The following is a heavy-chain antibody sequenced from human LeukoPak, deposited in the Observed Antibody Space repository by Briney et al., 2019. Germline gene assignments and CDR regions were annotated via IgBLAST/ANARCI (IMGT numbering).Heavy chain of an antibody. CDR2: INTNTGNP. J-gene: IGHJ6*02. CDR1: GYTFTSYA. D-gene: IGHD3-16*01. CDR3: ARSTHDNGAYYYYGMDV. Sequence: ASVKVSCKASGYTFTSYAMNWVRQAPGQGLEWMGWINTNTGNPTYAQGFTGRFVFSLDTSVSTAYLQISSLKAEDTAVYYCARSTHDNGAYYYYGMDVWGQGTTVTVSS. V-gene: IGHV7-4-1*02.